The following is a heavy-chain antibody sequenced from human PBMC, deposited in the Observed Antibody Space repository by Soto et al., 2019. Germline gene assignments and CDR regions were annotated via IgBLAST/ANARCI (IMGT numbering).Heavy chain of an antibody. Sequence: ASVKVSCKASGYTFTHHAIHWVRQAPGQSLECMGWIIADNGNTKYSQRFQGRATITRDTSASTAYLELSSLTSEDPAVYYCVRDLGSPGSPYDYWGQGTLVTVSS. V-gene: IGHV1-3*01. D-gene: IGHD2-15*01. CDR1: GYTFTHHA. J-gene: IGHJ4*02. CDR2: IIADNGNT. CDR3: VRDLGSPGSPYDY.